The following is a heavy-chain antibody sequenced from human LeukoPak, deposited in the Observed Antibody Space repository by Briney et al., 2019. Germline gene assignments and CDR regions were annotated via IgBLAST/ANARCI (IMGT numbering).Heavy chain of an antibody. J-gene: IGHJ4*02. CDR2: IHTSGST. V-gene: IGHV4-61*02. Sequence: SQTLSLTCTVSGGSISSGSYYWSWIRQPAGKGLEWIGRIHTSGSTNYNPSLKSRVTISVDTSKNQFSLKLSSVTAADTAVYYCARESLIFGVVSDFDYWGQGTLVTVSS. CDR1: GGSISSGSYY. D-gene: IGHD3-3*01. CDR3: ARESLIFGVVSDFDY.